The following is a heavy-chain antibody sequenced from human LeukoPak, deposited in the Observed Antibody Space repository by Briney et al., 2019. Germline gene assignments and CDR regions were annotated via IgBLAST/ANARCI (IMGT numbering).Heavy chain of an antibody. CDR2: IKQDGSDK. V-gene: IGHV3-7*01. J-gene: IGHJ4*02. CDR1: GFTFSGCW. CDR3: ARWVGDGYDY. D-gene: IGHD3-16*01. Sequence: GGSLRLSCAASGFTFSGCWMSWVRQAPGKGLEWVANIKQDGSDKYYVDSVKGRFTISRDNAKNSLYLQMNSLRAEDTAVYYCARWVGDGYDYWGQGTLVTVSS.